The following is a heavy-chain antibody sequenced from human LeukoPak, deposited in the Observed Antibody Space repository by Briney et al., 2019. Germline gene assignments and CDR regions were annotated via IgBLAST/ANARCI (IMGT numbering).Heavy chain of an antibody. CDR2: IYYIGST. Sequence: PSETLSLTCTVSGESISGFYWTWIRQPPGKGLEWVGCIYYIGSTNYNPSLKSRVTISVDPSKNQFSLKLSYVTAADTAVYYCARGVVIAPQTFDYWGQGTLVTVYS. J-gene: IGHJ4*02. CDR3: ARGVVIAPQTFDY. CDR1: GESISGFY. V-gene: IGHV4-59*13. D-gene: IGHD2-21*01.